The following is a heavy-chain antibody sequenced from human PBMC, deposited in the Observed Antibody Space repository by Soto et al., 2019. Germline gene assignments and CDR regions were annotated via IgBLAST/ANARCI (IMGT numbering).Heavy chain of an antibody. CDR1: GGSISSSSYY. Sequence: SETLSLTCTVSGGSISSSSYYWGWIRQPPGKGLEWIGSIYYSGSTYYNPSLKSRVTISVDTSKNQFSLKLSSVTAADTAVYYCARFYSSGRYFDYWGQGTLGTVSS. J-gene: IGHJ4*02. V-gene: IGHV4-39*01. CDR3: ARFYSSGRYFDY. D-gene: IGHD3-22*01. CDR2: IYYSGST.